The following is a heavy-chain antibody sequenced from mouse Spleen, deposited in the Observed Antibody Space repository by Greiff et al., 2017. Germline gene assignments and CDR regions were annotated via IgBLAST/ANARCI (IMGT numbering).Heavy chain of an antibody. CDR3: ARNYYGSRGWYFDV. CDR2: INPSNGRT. J-gene: IGHJ1*01. CDR1: GYTFTSYW. Sequence: QVQLQQPGAELVKPGASVKLSCKASGYTFTSYWMHWVKQRPGQGLEWIGEINPSNGRTNYNEKFKSKATLTVDKSSSTAYMQLSSLTSEDSAVYYCARNYYGSRGWYFDVWGAGTTVTVSS. D-gene: IGHD1-1*01. V-gene: IGHV1S81*02.